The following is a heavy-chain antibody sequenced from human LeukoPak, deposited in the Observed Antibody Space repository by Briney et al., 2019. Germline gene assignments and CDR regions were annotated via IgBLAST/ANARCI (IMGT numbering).Heavy chain of an antibody. CDR1: GYSESFYG. CDR2: ISAQHGQT. J-gene: IGHJ6*03. Sequence: AASVKVSCKTSGYSESFYGITWVRQVAGQGLEWMAWISAQHGQTEYAPTSKDRVTMTTDTSTSTAYMELRSLRSDDTAVYYGARARERTPGPDYGGNYRKSNNYYMDVWGKGTTVSISS. CDR3: ARARERTPGPDYGGNYRKSNNYYMDV. D-gene: IGHD4-23*01. V-gene: IGHV1-18*01.